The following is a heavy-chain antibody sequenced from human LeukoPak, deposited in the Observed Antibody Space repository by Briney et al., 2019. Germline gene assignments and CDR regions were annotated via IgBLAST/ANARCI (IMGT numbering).Heavy chain of an antibody. CDR2: IGGSGGST. CDR1: GFTFSSYA. Sequence: GGSLRLSCAASGFTFSSYAMSWVRQAPGKGLEWVSAIGGSGGSTYYADSVKGRFTISRDNSKNTLYLQMNSLRAEDTAVYYCAKGEDGIAVAGPDYWGQGTLVTVSS. D-gene: IGHD6-19*01. V-gene: IGHV3-23*01. CDR3: AKGEDGIAVAGPDY. J-gene: IGHJ4*02.